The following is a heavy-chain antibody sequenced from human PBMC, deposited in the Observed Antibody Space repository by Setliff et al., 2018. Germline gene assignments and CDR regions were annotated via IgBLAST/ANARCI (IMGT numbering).Heavy chain of an antibody. Sequence: PSETLSLTCSVSGDSINPYYWTWIRQPPGKGLEWIGFIYYSGATTYNPSLKSRVTISVDTSKNQFSLKLTSVTAADTAVYFCARIPFYYDSSGYYYDLNWYFDLWGRGALVTVSS. J-gene: IGHJ2*01. CDR3: ARIPFYYDSSGYYYDLNWYFDL. V-gene: IGHV4-59*08. CDR2: IYYSGAT. D-gene: IGHD3-22*01. CDR1: GDSINPYY.